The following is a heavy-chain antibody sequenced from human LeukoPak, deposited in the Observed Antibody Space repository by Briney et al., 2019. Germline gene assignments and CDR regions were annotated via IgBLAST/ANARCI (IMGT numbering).Heavy chain of an antibody. D-gene: IGHD3-9*01. V-gene: IGHV3-21*01. Sequence: GGSLRLSCAASGFTFSSYSMNWVRQAPGKGLGWVSSISSSSSYIYYADSVKGRFTISRDNAKNSLYLQMNSLRAEDTALYYCARDSADNLDWGQGTLVTVSS. CDR1: GFTFSSYS. CDR2: ISSSSSYI. J-gene: IGHJ1*01. CDR3: ARDSADNLD.